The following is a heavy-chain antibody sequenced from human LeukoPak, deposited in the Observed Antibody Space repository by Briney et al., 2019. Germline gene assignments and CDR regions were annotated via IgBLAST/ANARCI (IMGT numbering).Heavy chain of an antibody. J-gene: IGHJ3*01. CDR1: GFTFSNAW. D-gene: IGHD3/OR15-3a*01. CDR3: ATDAGHGFSF. V-gene: IGHV3-74*03. Sequence: PGGSLRLSCAASGFTFSNAWMHWVRQAPGKGLVWVSRIYGDGSSTTYADSVKGRFIISRDNAKNTLYLQMNSLRGDDTAVYFCATDAGHGFSFWGQGTLATVSS. CDR2: IYGDGSST.